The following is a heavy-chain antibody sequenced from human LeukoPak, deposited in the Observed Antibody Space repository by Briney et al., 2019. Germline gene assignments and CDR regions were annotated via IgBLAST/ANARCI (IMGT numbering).Heavy chain of an antibody. CDR3: ARQAYGSGSYSAH. Sequence: GESLKISCKGSGYSFPNFWIGWVRQMPGKGLEWMGIIYPGDSDTRYNPSFQGQVTISADKSISTAYLQWNSLKASDTAMYYCARQAYGSGSYSAHWGQGTLVTVSS. J-gene: IGHJ4*02. D-gene: IGHD3-10*01. CDR1: GYSFPNFW. V-gene: IGHV5-51*01. CDR2: IYPGDSDT.